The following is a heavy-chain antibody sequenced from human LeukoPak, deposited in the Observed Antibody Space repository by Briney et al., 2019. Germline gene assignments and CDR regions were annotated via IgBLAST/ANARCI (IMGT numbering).Heavy chain of an antibody. V-gene: IGHV3-48*03. D-gene: IGHD3-22*01. J-gene: IGHJ5*02. CDR1: GFTFSSYE. CDR2: ISSSGSTI. Sequence: GGSLRLSCAASGFTFSSYEMNWVRQAPGKGLEWVSYISSSGSTIYYADSVKGRFTISRDNAKNTLYLQMNSLRAEDTAVYYCARNPSPDYYDSSGYSHWFDPWGQGTLVTVSS. CDR3: ARNPSPDYYDSSGYSHWFDP.